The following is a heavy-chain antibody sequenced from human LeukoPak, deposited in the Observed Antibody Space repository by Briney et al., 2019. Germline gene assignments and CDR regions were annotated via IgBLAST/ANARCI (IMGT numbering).Heavy chain of an antibody. V-gene: IGHV3-13*01. CDR3: ARGHMLTGYYNFAWFDP. CDR2: IGTAGDT. Sequence: PGGSLRLSCTVSGFTVSSYDMHWVRQPTGKGLEWVSAIGTAGDTYYSHSVKGRFTISRENAKNSLYLHMNSLSAGDTAVYFCARGHMLTGYYNFAWFDPWGQGTLVTVSS. D-gene: IGHD3-9*01. CDR1: GFTVSSYD. J-gene: IGHJ5*02.